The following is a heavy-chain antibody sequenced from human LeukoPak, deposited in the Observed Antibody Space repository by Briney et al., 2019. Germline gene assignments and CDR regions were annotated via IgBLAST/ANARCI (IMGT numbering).Heavy chain of an antibody. V-gene: IGHV1-2*02. CDR2: INPNSGGT. D-gene: IGHD5-18*01. Sequence: ASVKVSCKASGYTFTGYYMHWVRPAPGHGLEWRGWINPNSGGTNYAQKFQGRVTMTRDTSISTVYMELSSLRSEDTAVYYCARAYSYGPANFDYWGQGTLVTVSS. CDR1: GYTFTGYY. J-gene: IGHJ4*02. CDR3: ARAYSYGPANFDY.